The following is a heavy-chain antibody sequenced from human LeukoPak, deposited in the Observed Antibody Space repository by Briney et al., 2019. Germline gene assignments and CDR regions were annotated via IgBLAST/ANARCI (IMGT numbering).Heavy chain of an antibody. CDR1: GFTFSSYE. CDR3: ARAENGPPHYDSSGYVSY. Sequence: GGSLRLSCAASGFTFSSYEMNWVRQAPGKGLEGVSYISSSGSTIYYADSVKGRFTISRDNAKNSLYLQMNSLRAEDTAVYYCARAENGPPHYDSSGYVSYWGQGTLVTVSS. D-gene: IGHD3-22*01. J-gene: IGHJ4*02. CDR2: ISSSGSTI. V-gene: IGHV3-48*03.